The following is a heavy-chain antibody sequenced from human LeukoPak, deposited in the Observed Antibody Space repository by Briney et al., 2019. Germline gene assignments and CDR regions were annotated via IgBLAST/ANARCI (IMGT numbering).Heavy chain of an antibody. CDR2: MYYSGTT. CDR3: ASSPLSNCGGDCYADG. D-gene: IGHD2-21*02. Sequence: SETLSLTCTVSGGSISTYYWSWIRQPPGKGLEWIGYMYYSGTTNYNPSLKSRVTMSVDTSKNQFSLKLSSVTAADTAVYHCASSPLSNCGGDCYADGWGQGTQVTVSS. V-gene: IGHV4-59*01. J-gene: IGHJ4*02. CDR1: GGSISTYY.